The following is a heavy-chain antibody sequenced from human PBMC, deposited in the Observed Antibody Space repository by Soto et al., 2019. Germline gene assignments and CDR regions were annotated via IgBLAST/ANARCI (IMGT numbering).Heavy chain of an antibody. CDR3: ARHAFWNGYDYYYYYGMDV. V-gene: IGHV4-39*01. D-gene: IGHD3-3*01. J-gene: IGHJ6*02. CDR2: IYYSGST. CDR1: GGSISSSSYY. Sequence: SETLSLTCTVSGGSISSSSYYWGWIRQPPGKGLEWIGSIYYSGSTYYNPSLKSRVTISVDTSKNQFSLKLSSVTAADTAVYYCARHAFWNGYDYYYYYGMDVWGQGTKVTVSS.